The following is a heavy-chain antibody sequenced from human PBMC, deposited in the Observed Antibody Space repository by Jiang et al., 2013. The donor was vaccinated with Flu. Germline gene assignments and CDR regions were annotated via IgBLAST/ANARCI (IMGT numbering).Heavy chain of an antibody. CDR2: IDWDADE. Sequence: QTLSLTCTFSGFSLSTRGMCVSWIRQPPGKALEWLALIDWDADEYYSTSLKTRLTISRDTSKNQVILTMTNMDPADTATYYCARVGGSTWHFDYWGQGALVTVSS. CDR1: GFSLSTRGMC. J-gene: IGHJ4*02. V-gene: IGHV2-70*01. CDR3: ARVGGSTWHFDY. D-gene: IGHD6-13*01.